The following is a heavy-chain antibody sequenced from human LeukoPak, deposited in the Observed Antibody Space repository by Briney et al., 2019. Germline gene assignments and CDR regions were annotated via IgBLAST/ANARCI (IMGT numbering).Heavy chain of an antibody. CDR3: ARASWLPQTRNYYYMDV. V-gene: IGHV4-61*01. D-gene: IGHD5-12*01. J-gene: IGHJ6*03. CDR1: GGSISSSSYY. Sequence: ASETLSLTCTVSGGSISSSSYYWSWIRQPPGEGLEWIGYIYYSGSTNYNPSLKSRVTISEDTSKNQFSLKLSSVTAADTAMYYCARASWLPQTRNYYYMDVWGKGTTVTISS. CDR2: IYYSGST.